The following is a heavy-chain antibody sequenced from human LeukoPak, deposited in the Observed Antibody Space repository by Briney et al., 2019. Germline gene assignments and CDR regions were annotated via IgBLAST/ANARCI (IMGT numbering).Heavy chain of an antibody. CDR1: GFTFSSYG. Sequence: PGESLRLSCAASGFTFSSYGMHWVRQAPGKGLEWVAFIRYDGSNKYYADSVKGRFTISRDNSKNTLYLQMNSLRAEDTAVYYCAKDSASWYSSSWYVYYYYMDVWGKGTTVTVSS. V-gene: IGHV3-30*02. J-gene: IGHJ6*03. D-gene: IGHD6-13*01. CDR3: AKDSASWYSSSWYVYYYYMDV. CDR2: IRYDGSNK.